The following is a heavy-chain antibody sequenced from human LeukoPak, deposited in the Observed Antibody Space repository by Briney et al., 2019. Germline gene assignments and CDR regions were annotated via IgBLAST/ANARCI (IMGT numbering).Heavy chain of an antibody. D-gene: IGHD1-26*01. V-gene: IGHV3-30-3*01. CDR1: GFTFSSYN. Sequence: GGSLRLSCAASGFTFSSYNMHGVRQAPGKGLEWVAVISYDGSNTYYADSVKGRFTISRDNSKNTLYVQMNGLRAEDTALYHRAREIGSGNYFDYWGQGTLVTVSS. J-gene: IGHJ4*02. CDR3: AREIGSGNYFDY. CDR2: ISYDGSNT.